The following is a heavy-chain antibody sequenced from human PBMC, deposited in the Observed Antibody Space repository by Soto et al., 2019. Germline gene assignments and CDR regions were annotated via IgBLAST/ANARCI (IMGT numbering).Heavy chain of an antibody. CDR3: ARELADYYYYYGMDV. Sequence: WGSLRLSCAASGFTFSSYAMHWVRQAPGKGLEWVAVISYDGSNKYYADSVKGRFTISRDNSKNTLYLQMNSLRAEDTAVYYCARELADYYYYYGMDVWGQGTTVTVSS. V-gene: IGHV3-30-3*01. J-gene: IGHJ6*02. CDR2: ISYDGSNK. D-gene: IGHD6-25*01. CDR1: GFTFSSYA.